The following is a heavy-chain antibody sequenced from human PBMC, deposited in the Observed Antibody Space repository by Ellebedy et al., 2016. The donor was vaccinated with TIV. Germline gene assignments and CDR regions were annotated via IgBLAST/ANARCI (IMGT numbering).Heavy chain of an antibody. CDR3: ARELAAAGTWYYGMDV. J-gene: IGHJ6*02. CDR1: RYTFTGYY. Sequence: ASVKVSXKASRYTFTGYYMHWVRQAPGQGLEWMGWINPNSGGTNYAQKFQGRVTMTRDTSISTAYMELSRLRSDDTAVYYCARELAAAGTWYYGMDVWGQGTTVTVSS. D-gene: IGHD6-13*01. CDR2: INPNSGGT. V-gene: IGHV1-2*02.